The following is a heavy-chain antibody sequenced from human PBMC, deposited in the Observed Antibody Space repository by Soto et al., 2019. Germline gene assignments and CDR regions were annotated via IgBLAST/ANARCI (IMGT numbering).Heavy chain of an antibody. CDR3: ARENYYDSSGYPSNDAFDI. Sequence: KQSQTLSLTCAISGDSVSSNSAAWNWIRQSPSRGLEWLGRTYYRSKWYNDYAVSVKSRITINPDTSKNQFSLQLNSVTPEDTAVYYCARENYYDSSGYPSNDAFDIWGQGTMVTVSS. D-gene: IGHD3-22*01. V-gene: IGHV6-1*01. CDR2: TYYRSKWYN. CDR1: GDSVSSNSAA. J-gene: IGHJ3*02.